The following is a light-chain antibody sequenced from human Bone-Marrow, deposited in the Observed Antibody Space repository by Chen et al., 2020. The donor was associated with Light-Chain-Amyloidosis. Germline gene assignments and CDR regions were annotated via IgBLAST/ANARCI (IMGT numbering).Light chain of an antibody. CDR2: QDT. CDR1: KLGDKY. Sequence: SSELTQPPSVSVSPGQTANITCSGDKLGDKYVCWYQQKPGQSPVVVIYQDTKRPSGIPERFSGSNSGNAATLAISWTQAMDAADYYCQPWARGTALVVFGGGTKLTVL. V-gene: IGLV3-1*01. J-gene: IGLJ2*01. CDR3: QPWARGTALVV.